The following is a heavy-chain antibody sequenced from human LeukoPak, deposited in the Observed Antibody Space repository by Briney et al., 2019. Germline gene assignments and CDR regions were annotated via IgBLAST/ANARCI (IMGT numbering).Heavy chain of an antibody. V-gene: IGHV4-4*02. Sequence: SGTLSLTCAVSGASIISNNWWSWVRQPSGKGLEWIGEIWHSGTTNYNPSLKSRVTISVDNSKNQFSLKLNSVTAADTAVCYCMGADYGGHWGQGTLVTVSS. D-gene: IGHD4-17*01. CDR1: GASIISNNW. J-gene: IGHJ4*02. CDR3: MGADYGGH. CDR2: IWHSGTT.